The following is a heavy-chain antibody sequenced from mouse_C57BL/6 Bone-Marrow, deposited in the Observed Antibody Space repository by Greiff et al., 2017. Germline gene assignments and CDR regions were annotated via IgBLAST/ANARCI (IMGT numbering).Heavy chain of an antibody. CDR1: GYTFTSYW. CDR3: ARSAKNFDY. V-gene: IGHV1-72*01. Sequence: QVQLQQPGAELVKPGASVKLSCKASGYTFTSYWMPWVKQRPGRGLEWIGRIDPDSGGTEYTERLKSKATLTVDKPSSTAYMQLSSLTSEDSAVYYCARSAKNFDYWGQGTTLTVSS. J-gene: IGHJ2*01. CDR2: IDPDSGGT.